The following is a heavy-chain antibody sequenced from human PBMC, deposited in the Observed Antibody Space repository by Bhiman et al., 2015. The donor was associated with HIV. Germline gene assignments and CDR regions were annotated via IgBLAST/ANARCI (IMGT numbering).Heavy chain of an antibody. D-gene: IGHD1-1*01. V-gene: IGHV3-53*01. CDR2: IYSDGST. J-gene: IGHJ4*02. CDR3: ARGQRLFDC. Sequence: EVQLVESGGGLIQPGGSLRLSCAPSGFTVSSSFMSWVRQAPGKGLEWLSVIYSDGSTYYAHSVKGRFTISRDNAKNSLYLQMNSLRAEDTAVYYCARGQRLFDCWGQGTLVTVSS. CDR1: GFTVSSSF.